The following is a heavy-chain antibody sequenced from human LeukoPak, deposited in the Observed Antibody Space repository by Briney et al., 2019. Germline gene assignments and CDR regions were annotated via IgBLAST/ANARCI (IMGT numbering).Heavy chain of an antibody. CDR3: ARDEGVWRGSDH. Sequence: GGSLRLSCAASGFSFSDYWISWLRQAPGKGWEWVANIRPDGSEKQYVDSVKGRFTISRDNTKNSLYLQMSSLRAEDTAVYYCARDEGVWRGSDHWGPGPLVPVSS. D-gene: IGHD3-3*01. CDR1: GFSFSDYW. J-gene: IGHJ4*02. CDR2: IRPDGSEK. V-gene: IGHV3-7*01.